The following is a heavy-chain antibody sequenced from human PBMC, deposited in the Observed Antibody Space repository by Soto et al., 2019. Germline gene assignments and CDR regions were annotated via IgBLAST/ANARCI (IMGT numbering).Heavy chain of an antibody. CDR3: ARGGLDSSSWYGDY. CDR1: GGSFRGYY. Sequence: PSETPSLTCAVYGGSFRGYYWSCIRQPPGKGLEWIGEINHSGSTNYNPSLKSRVTISVDTSKNQFSLKLSSATAADKAVYYCARGGLDSSSWYGDYWGQGTLVTVS. CDR2: INHSGST. V-gene: IGHV4-34*01. J-gene: IGHJ4*02. D-gene: IGHD6-13*01.